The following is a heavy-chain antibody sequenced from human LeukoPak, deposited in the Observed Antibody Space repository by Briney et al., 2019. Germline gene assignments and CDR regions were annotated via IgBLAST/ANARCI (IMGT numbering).Heavy chain of an antibody. V-gene: IGHV3-30*18. CDR1: GVAFGSYG. J-gene: IGHJ4*02. D-gene: IGHD3-22*01. CDR2: ISYDGSNK. CDR3: AEAASEVVDIAYFDS. Sequence: PGGSLRLSCAASGVAFGSYGMHWVRQAPGKGLEWVAMISYDGSNKYYADSVKGRFAISRDNSKNTLALQMHSLRAEDTAVYYCAEAASEVVDIAYFDSWGQGTLVTVSP.